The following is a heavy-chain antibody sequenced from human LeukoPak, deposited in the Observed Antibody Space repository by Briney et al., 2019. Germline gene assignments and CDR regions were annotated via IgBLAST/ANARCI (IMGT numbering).Heavy chain of an antibody. D-gene: IGHD2-2*03. CDR3: ARVWMRSGAFDI. Sequence: PETLCLTCAVYGGSFSGYYWSWIRQPPGKGLELIGEINHSGSTNYNPTLKGRVTISVDTSKNQFSLKLSSVTAADTAVYYCARVWMRSGAFDIWGQGTIGTVSS. CDR2: INHSGST. V-gene: IGHV4-34*01. CDR1: GGSFSGYY. J-gene: IGHJ3*02.